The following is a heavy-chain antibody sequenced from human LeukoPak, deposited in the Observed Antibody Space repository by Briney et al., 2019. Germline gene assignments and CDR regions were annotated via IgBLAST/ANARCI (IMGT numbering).Heavy chain of an antibody. CDR2: INHSGST. D-gene: IGHD4-17*01. CDR3: ARWTTVTRAFDY. Sequence: PSETLSLTCAVYGGSFSGSYWSWIRQPPGKGLERIGEINHSGSTNYNPSLKSRVTMSVDTSKNQFSLNLSSVTAADTAVYYCARWTTVTRAFDYWGQGTLVTVSS. J-gene: IGHJ4*02. CDR1: GGSFSGSY. V-gene: IGHV4-34*01.